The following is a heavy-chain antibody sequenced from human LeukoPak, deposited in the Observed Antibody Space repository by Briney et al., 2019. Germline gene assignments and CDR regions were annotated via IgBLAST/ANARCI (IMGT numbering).Heavy chain of an antibody. CDR2: IIPILGIA. CDR1: GGTFSSYA. D-gene: IGHD4-4*01. CDR3: ARGRYDYSNYFDY. V-gene: IGHV1-69*04. J-gene: IGHJ4*02. Sequence: SVKVSCKASGGTFSSYAISWVRQAPGQGLEWMGRIIPILGIANYAQKFQGRVTMTRNTSISTAYMELSSLRSEDTAVYYCARGRYDYSNYFDYWGQGTLVTVSS.